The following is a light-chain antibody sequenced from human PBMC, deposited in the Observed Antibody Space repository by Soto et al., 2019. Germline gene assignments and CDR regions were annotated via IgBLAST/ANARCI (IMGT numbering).Light chain of an antibody. Sequence: QSALTQPPSVSGAPGQRVTISCTGSSSHIGAGYDVHWYRQLPGTAPKLLIYGNTNRPSGVPDRFSGSKSGTSASLAITGLQAEDEADYYCQSYDSSLSGWVFGGGTQLTVL. CDR3: QSYDSSLSGWV. CDR1: SSHIGAGYD. V-gene: IGLV1-40*01. J-gene: IGLJ3*02. CDR2: GNT.